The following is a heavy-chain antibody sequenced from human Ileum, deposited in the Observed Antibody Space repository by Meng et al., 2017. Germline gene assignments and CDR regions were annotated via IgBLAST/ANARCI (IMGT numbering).Heavy chain of an antibody. Sequence: GGSLRLSCVASGFTLSNYWMYWVRQTPGKGLVWVSSVKSDGGNTNYADSVKGRFTVSRDNAKNTLYLQMNSLRAEDTAVYYCARGARGAPHDIWGQGTMVTVSS. J-gene: IGHJ3*02. V-gene: IGHV3-74*01. CDR2: VKSDGGNT. CDR1: GFTLSNYW. CDR3: ARGARGAPHDI. D-gene: IGHD3-10*01.